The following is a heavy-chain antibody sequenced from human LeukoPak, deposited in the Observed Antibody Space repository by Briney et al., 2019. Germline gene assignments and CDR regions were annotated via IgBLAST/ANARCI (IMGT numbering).Heavy chain of an antibody. CDR2: ISSSGSTI. J-gene: IGHJ4*01. CDR1: GFTFSHYQ. D-gene: IGHD5-18*01. V-gene: IGHV3-48*03. CDR3: ARVGYGLFDY. Sequence: GGSLTRTCAASGFTFSHYQMNWVRQAPGKGLEWVSYISSSGSTIYYADSVKGRFTISRDNAKNSLYLQMNSLRAEDTAVYYCARVGYGLFDYWGQGTPVTVSS.